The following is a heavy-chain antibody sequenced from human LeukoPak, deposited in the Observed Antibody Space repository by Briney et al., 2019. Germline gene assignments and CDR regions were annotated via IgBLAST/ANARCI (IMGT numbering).Heavy chain of an antibody. Sequence: ASVKVSYKASGYTFTSYGISWVRQAPGQGLEWMGWISAYNGNTNYAQKLQGRVTMTTDTSTSTAYMELRSLRSDDTAVYYCARDSSDFWPEGWFDPWGQGTLVTVSS. D-gene: IGHD3/OR15-3a*01. CDR3: ARDSSDFWPEGWFDP. CDR2: ISAYNGNT. J-gene: IGHJ5*02. CDR1: GYTFTSYG. V-gene: IGHV1-18*01.